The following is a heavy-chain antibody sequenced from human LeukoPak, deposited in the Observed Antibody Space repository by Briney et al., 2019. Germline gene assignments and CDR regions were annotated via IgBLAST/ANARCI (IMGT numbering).Heavy chain of an antibody. Sequence: GGSLRLSCAASGFTFSSYWMHWVRQAPGKGLAWVSRINSDGSSTSYADSVKGRFTISRDNAKNTLYLQMNSLRAEDTAVYYCARGPSEMYYYDSSGYYHLDYWGQGTLVTVSS. V-gene: IGHV3-74*01. D-gene: IGHD3-22*01. CDR1: GFTFSSYW. CDR2: INSDGSST. CDR3: ARGPSEMYYYDSSGYYHLDY. J-gene: IGHJ4*02.